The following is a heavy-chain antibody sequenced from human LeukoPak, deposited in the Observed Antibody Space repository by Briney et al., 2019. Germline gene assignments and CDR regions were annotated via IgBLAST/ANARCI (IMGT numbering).Heavy chain of an antibody. CDR2: ISSSSSYI. CDR3: ASGGHSSGWCVY. J-gene: IGHJ4*02. Sequence: GGSLRLSCAASGFTFSSYSMNWVRQAPGKGLEWVSSISSSSSYIYYADSVKGRFTISRDNAKNSLYLQMNSLRAEDTAVYYCASGGHSSGWCVYWGQGTLVTVSS. CDR1: GFTFSSYS. D-gene: IGHD6-19*01. V-gene: IGHV3-21*01.